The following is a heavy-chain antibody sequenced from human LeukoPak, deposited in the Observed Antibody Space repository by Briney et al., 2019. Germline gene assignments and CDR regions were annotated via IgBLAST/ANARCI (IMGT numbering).Heavy chain of an antibody. D-gene: IGHD3-3*01. CDR3: ATVRYLEF. V-gene: IGHV3-7*01. Sequence: PGGSLRLSCAASGFTFSSYGMHWVRQAPGKGLEWVANIKQDGSEKYYVDSVKGRFTISRDNAKKSLYLQMNSLRAEDTAVYYCATVRYLEFWGQGILVTVSS. CDR2: IKQDGSEK. J-gene: IGHJ4*02. CDR1: GFTFSSYG.